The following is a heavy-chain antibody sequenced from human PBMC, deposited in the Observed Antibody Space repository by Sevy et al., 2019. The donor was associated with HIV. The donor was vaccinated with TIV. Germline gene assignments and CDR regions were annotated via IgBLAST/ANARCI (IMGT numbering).Heavy chain of an antibody. J-gene: IGHJ4*02. Sequence: GGSLILSCAASGFSFSIYSMNWVRQAPGKGLEWLSSITNSGATKYYAESVKGRFTISRDNAKNSLYLQMDSLRDEDTAVYYCARDTTVTRILNYWGQGTLVTVSS. CDR2: ITNSGATK. CDR1: GFSFSIYS. CDR3: ARDTTVTRILNY. V-gene: IGHV3-48*02. D-gene: IGHD4-17*01.